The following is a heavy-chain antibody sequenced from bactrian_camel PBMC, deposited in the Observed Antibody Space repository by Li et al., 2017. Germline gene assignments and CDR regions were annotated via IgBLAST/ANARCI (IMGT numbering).Heavy chain of an antibody. Sequence: HVQLVESGGGLVRPGGSLRLSCAASGFTLSDYYMSWVRQAPGKGLEWVSSIYSDGRYTYYTDAVKGRFTISHDNAKNSVDLQMNSLKPDDTAVYYCAATGQMLSVAGCRTQGTQVTVS. CDR1: GFTLSDYY. J-gene: IGHJ4*01. D-gene: IGHD1*01. CDR2: IYSDGRYT. V-gene: IGHV3-2*01.